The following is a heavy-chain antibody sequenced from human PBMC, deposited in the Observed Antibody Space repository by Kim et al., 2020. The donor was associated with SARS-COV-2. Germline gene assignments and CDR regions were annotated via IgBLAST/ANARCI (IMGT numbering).Heavy chain of an antibody. CDR3: ARPGGGRLLWSRIWFDP. V-gene: IGHV4-39*01. J-gene: IGHJ5*02. Sequence: SETLSLTCTVSGGSISSSSYYWGWIRQPPGKGLEWIGSIYYSGSTYYNPSLKSRVTISVDTSKNQFSLKLSSVTAADTAVYYCARPGGGRLLWSRIWFDPWGQGTLVTVSS. D-gene: IGHD3-10*01. CDR2: IYYSGST. CDR1: GGSISSSSYY.